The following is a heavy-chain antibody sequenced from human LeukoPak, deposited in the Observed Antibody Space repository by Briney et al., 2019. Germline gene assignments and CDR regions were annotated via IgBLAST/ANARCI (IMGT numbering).Heavy chain of an antibody. Sequence: ASVKVSCKASGYTFTSYAMHWVRQAPGQRLEWMGWINAGNGNTKYSQEFQGRVTITRDTSASTAYMELRSLRSDDTAVYYCARDLSVLLWFGELLFQKGKRPHDAFDIWGQGTMVTVSS. CDR2: INAGNGNT. D-gene: IGHD3-10*01. CDR3: ARDLSVLLWFGELLFQKGKRPHDAFDI. V-gene: IGHV1-3*01. J-gene: IGHJ3*02. CDR1: GYTFTSYA.